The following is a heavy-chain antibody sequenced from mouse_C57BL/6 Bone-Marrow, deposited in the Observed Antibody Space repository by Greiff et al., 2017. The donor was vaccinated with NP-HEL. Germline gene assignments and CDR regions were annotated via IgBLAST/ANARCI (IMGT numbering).Heavy chain of an antibody. CDR3: ARSTVVAPRYFDV. D-gene: IGHD1-1*01. J-gene: IGHJ1*03. V-gene: IGHV1-7*01. Sequence: VQRVESGAELAKPGASVKLSCKASGYTFTSYWMHWVKQRPGQGLEWIGYINPSSGYTKYNQKFKDKATLTADKSSSTAYMQLSSLTYEDSAVYYCARSTVVAPRYFDVWGTGTTVTVSS. CDR1: GYTFTSYW. CDR2: INPSSGYT.